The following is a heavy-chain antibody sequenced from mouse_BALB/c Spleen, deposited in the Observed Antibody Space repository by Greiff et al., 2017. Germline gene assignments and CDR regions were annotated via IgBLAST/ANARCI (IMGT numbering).Heavy chain of an antibody. CDR2: ISSGGST. Sequence: EVQGVESGGGLVQPGGSLKLSCAASGFTFSSYTMSWVRQTPEKRLEWVAYISSGGSTYYPDSVKGRFTISRDNARNILYLQMSSLRSEDTAMYYCARERGYYYAMDYWGQGTSVTVSS. CDR1: GFTFSSYT. J-gene: IGHJ4*01. V-gene: IGHV5-6-5*01. CDR3: ARERGYYYAMDY.